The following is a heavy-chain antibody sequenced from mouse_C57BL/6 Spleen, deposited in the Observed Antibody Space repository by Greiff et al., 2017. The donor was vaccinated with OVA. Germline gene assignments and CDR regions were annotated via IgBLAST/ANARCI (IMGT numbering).Heavy chain of an antibody. CDR1: GFPFSDSG. CDR3: ARAGYSNYYAMDY. V-gene: IGHV5-17*01. J-gene: IGHJ4*01. D-gene: IGHD2-3*01. Sequence: EVQRVESGGGLVKPGGSLKLSCAASGFPFSDSGMHWVRQAPEKGLEWVAYISSGSSTIYYAGTVKGRFTISRDHAKNTLFLQMTSLRSEDTAMYYCARAGYSNYYAMDYWGQGTSVTVSS. CDR2: ISSGSSTI.